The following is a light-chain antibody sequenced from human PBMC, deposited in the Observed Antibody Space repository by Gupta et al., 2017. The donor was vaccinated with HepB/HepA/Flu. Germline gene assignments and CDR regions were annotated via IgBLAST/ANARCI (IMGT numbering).Light chain of an antibody. J-gene: IGKJ3*01. Sequence: EIVLTQSPATLSLSPGERATLSCRASQSVSSYLAWYQQKPCQAPRLLIFDASHRATGIPARFSGSGSGTDFSLTIGSLEPEDFAVYYCQQRSTWPFTFGHGTKVDIK. CDR2: DAS. CDR3: QQRSTWPFT. CDR1: QSVSSY. V-gene: IGKV3-11*01.